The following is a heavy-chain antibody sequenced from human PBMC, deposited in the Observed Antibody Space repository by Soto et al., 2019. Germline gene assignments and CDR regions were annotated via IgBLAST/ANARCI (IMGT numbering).Heavy chain of an antibody. Sequence: ASVKRYCKGSGYTLSVLAIRWGLQTPKKGFEWMGGFDPEGSDTIYAQKFQGRVTMTSDTSTETAYMELESLTSEDTALYYCATMGFCGPGCYSFDYWGQGTLVTVSS. J-gene: IGHJ4*02. CDR3: ATMGFCGPGCYSFDY. CDR1: GYTLSVLA. D-gene: IGHD2-21*02. CDR2: FDPEGSDT. V-gene: IGHV1-24*01.